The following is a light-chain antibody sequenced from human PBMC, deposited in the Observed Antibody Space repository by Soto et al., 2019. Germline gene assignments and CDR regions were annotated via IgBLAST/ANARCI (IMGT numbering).Light chain of an antibody. Sequence: EIVLTQSPATLSLSPGERATLSCRASQSVSKYLAWYQQKPGQAPRLLIHDASNRATGIPARFSGSGSGTDFTLTISSFEPEDFGVYYCHQRSTWPQLTFGPGPKVEI. CDR3: HQRSTWPQLT. V-gene: IGKV3-11*01. CDR2: DAS. CDR1: QSVSKY. J-gene: IGKJ4*01.